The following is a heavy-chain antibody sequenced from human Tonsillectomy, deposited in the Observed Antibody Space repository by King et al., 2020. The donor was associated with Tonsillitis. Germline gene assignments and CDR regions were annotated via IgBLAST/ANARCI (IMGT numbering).Heavy chain of an antibody. Sequence: HVQLQESGPGLVKPSETLSLTCTVSGGSISTYYWNWIRRPPGKGLEWIGYIYYNGITNYNPSLQSRVAISVDTSKNQFSLNLSSVTAADTAVYYCAREEWGDAYFDHWGRGTLVTVSS. D-gene: IGHD3-3*01. CDR1: GGSISTYY. J-gene: IGHJ4*02. CDR2: IYYNGIT. V-gene: IGHV4-59*01. CDR3: AREEWGDAYFDH.